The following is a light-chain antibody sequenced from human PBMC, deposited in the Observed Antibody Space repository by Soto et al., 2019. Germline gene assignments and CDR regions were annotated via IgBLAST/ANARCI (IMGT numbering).Light chain of an antibody. CDR1: QSVSSN. Sequence: EVVFTQSPGTLSLSTGERATLSCRASQSVSSNLAWYQQKPGQAPGLLIYGASIRATGIPDRFSGSGSGTEFTLTISSLQSEDFAVYYCQQYNDWPPITFGQGTRLEIK. CDR3: QQYNDWPPIT. CDR2: GAS. J-gene: IGKJ5*01. V-gene: IGKV3D-15*01.